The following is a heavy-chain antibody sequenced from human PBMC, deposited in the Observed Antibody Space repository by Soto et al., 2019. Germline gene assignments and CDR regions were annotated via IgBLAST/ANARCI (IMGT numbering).Heavy chain of an antibody. CDR3: ARDLFSEDGAGYFDY. CDR1: GYSFSTYG. Sequence: QVHLVQSGVEVKKPGASVKVSCKASGYSFSTYGISWVQQAPGQGLEWMGWISGLNGNTNYAQNLQGRVTMTTDTSTSTAYMELRSLGFDDTAMYYCARDLFSEDGAGYFDYWGQGTLVTVSS. J-gene: IGHJ4*02. CDR2: ISGLNGNT. D-gene: IGHD3-10*01. V-gene: IGHV1-18*01.